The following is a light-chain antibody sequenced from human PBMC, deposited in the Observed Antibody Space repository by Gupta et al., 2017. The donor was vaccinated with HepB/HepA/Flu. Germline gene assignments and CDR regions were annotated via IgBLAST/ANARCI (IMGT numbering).Light chain of an antibody. Sequence: SYELTQPPSVSVSPGQTASITCSGDKLGDKYACWYQQKPGQSPVLVIYQDSKRPSGIPERFSGSNSGNTATLTFSGTQAMDEADYYCQAWDSSTHVVFGGGTKLTVL. CDR2: QDS. CDR1: KLGDKY. CDR3: QAWDSSTHVV. V-gene: IGLV3-1*01. J-gene: IGLJ2*01.